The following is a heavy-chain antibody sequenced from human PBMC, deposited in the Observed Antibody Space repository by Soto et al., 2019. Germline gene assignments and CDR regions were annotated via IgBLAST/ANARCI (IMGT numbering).Heavy chain of an antibody. CDR1: GFDFSSNS. CDR2: ISATGDKT. V-gene: IGHV3-23*01. D-gene: IGHD3-10*01. Sequence: PGGSPRLSCAASGFDFSSNSMTWVRQAPGKGLEWVSGISATGDKTFYLDSVRGRFTVSRDIYKNILYLHMSSLRAEDTAVYYCTKWSGFGDAWGQGTLVTVSS. CDR3: TKWSGFGDA. J-gene: IGHJ5*02.